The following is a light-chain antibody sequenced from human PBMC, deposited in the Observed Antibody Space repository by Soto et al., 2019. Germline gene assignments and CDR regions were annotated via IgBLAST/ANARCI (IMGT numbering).Light chain of an antibody. CDR1: QSVSSN. CDR2: GAS. V-gene: IGKV3-15*01. J-gene: IGKJ2*01. Sequence: EIVMTQSPATLSVSPGERATLSCRASQSVSSNLAWYQQKPGQAPRLLIYGASTRATGIPARFSGSGSGTEFTLTISSLQSEDFAVYYCKQYGSSPYTFGQGTKVDIK. CDR3: KQYGSSPYT.